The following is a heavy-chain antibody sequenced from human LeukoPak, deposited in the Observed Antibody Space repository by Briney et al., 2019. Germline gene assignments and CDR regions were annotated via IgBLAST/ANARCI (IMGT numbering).Heavy chain of an antibody. Sequence: ASVKVSCKASGYTFSSYGFSWVRQAPGQGLEWMGWISVYTGHTMFAQKYQGRVTMTTDTSTSTAYMELRSLRSDDTAVYYCARGGGSYGDYSLWLGYWGQGTLVTVSS. CDR1: GYTFSSYG. J-gene: IGHJ4*02. CDR3: ARGGGSYGDYSLWLGY. CDR2: ISVYTGHT. D-gene: IGHD4-17*01. V-gene: IGHV1-18*01.